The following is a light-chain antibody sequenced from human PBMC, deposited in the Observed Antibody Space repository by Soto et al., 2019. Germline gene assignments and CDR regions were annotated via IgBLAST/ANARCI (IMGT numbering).Light chain of an antibody. CDR1: SGDIGAFNF. Sequence: QSVLTQPASVSGSPGQSITISCTGTSGDIGAFNFVSWYQQHPGKVPKLMIYEVSNRPSGVSNRFSGSKSGNTASLTISGLQAEDEADYYCSSWTTRTTYVFGTGTKVTVL. J-gene: IGLJ1*01. CDR3: SSWTTRTTYV. CDR2: EVS. V-gene: IGLV2-14*01.